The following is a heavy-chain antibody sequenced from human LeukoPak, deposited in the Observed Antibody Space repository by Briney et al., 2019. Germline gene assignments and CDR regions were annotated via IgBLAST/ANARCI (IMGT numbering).Heavy chain of an antibody. D-gene: IGHD6-19*01. CDR1: GFTFSSYW. V-gene: IGHV3-30-3*01. CDR2: MSYDGSAK. CDR3: ASGKDSSGWYAFDI. Sequence: GGSLRLSCAASGFTFSSYWMSWVRQAPGKGLEWVAVMSYDGSAKYYADSLKGRFTISRDNSKNTLYLQMNSLRAEDTAVYYCASGKDSSGWYAFDIWGQGTMVTVSS. J-gene: IGHJ3*02.